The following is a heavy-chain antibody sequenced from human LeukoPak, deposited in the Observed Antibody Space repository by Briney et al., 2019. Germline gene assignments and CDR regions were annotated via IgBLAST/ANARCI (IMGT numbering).Heavy chain of an antibody. J-gene: IGHJ5*02. Sequence: ASVKVSCKASGGTFSSYAISWVRQAPGQGLEWMGGNIPIFGTANYAQKFQGRVTITADESTSTAYMELSSLRSEDTAAYYCARGDSRNWFDPWGQGTLVTVSS. CDR3: ARGDSRNWFDP. CDR1: GGTFSSYA. V-gene: IGHV1-69*13. D-gene: IGHD6-13*01. CDR2: NIPIFGTA.